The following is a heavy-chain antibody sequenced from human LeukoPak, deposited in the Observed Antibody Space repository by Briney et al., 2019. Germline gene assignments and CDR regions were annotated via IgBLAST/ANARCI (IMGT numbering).Heavy chain of an antibody. CDR3: AREASGSYGYYYYYYMDV. CDR2: ISSSSSYI. J-gene: IGHJ6*03. V-gene: IGHV3-21*01. D-gene: IGHD1-26*01. CDR1: GFTFSSYS. Sequence: GGSLRLSCAASGFTFSSYSMNWVRQAPGKGLEWVSSISSSSSYIYYADSVKGRFTISRDNAKNSLYLQMNSLRAEDTAVYYCAREASGSYGYYYYYYMDVWGKGTTVTVSS.